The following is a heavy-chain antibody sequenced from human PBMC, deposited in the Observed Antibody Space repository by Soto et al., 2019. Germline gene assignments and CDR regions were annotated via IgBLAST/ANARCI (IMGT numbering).Heavy chain of an antibody. D-gene: IGHD3-10*01. CDR1: GGSISSSSYY. V-gene: IGHV4-39*01. CDR3: ARQSYYGSGLNWFDP. J-gene: IGHJ5*02. Sequence: SETLSLTCTVSGGSISSSSYYWGWIRQPPGKGLEWIGSIYYSGSTYYNPSLKSRVTISVDTSKNQFSLKLSSVTAADTAVYYCARQSYYGSGLNWFDPWGQGTLVTVSS. CDR2: IYYSGST.